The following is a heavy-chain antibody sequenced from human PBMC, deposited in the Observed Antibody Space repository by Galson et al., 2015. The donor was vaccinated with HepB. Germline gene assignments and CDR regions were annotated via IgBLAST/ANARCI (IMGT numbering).Heavy chain of an antibody. CDR1: GYILTELS. CDR3: ATTRYYRSGRYEHRYYYAMDV. Sequence: SVKVSCKVSGYILTELSMHWVRQAPGKGLEWMGGFDPEDGETIYAQKFQGRVTMTEDTSTDTAYMELSSLRSEDTAVYYCATTRYYRSGRYEHRYYYAMDVWGQGTTVTVSS. CDR2: FDPEDGET. J-gene: IGHJ6*02. V-gene: IGHV1-24*01. D-gene: IGHD3-10*01.